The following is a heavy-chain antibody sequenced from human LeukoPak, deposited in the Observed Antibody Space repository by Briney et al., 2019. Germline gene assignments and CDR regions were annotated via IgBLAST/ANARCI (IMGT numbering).Heavy chain of an antibody. CDR3: ARDKGLLQASDL. CDR1: GVSISSFY. CDR2: ISYSETT. V-gene: IGHV4-59*01. Sequence: ASETQSLICTVYGVSISSFYWSWIRQPPGKGLEYIGYISYSETTSYNPSLKSRVTISVDTSKNQFSLKLTSVTAADTAVYYCARDKGLLQASDLWGQRTMVTVSS. D-gene: IGHD2-15*01. J-gene: IGHJ3*01.